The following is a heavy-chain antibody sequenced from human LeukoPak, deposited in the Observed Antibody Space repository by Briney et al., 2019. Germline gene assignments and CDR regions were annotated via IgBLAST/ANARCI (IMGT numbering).Heavy chain of an antibody. Sequence: SVKVSCKASGCTFSSYAISWVRQAPGQGLEWMGRIIPIFGTANYAQKFKGRVTITADNSTRTAYMELSSPSSDDTAVYYCARGLPRIAAAGTWGQGTLVTVSS. D-gene: IGHD6-13*01. CDR3: ARGLPRIAAAGT. CDR2: IIPIFGTA. CDR1: GCTFSSYA. V-gene: IGHV1-69*06. J-gene: IGHJ5*02.